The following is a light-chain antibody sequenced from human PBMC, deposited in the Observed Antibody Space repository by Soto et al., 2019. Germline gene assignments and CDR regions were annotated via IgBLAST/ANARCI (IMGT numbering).Light chain of an antibody. CDR2: DVS. V-gene: IGLV2-14*03. CDR1: SSDVGGYNY. J-gene: IGLJ1*01. CDR3: SSYTSSSTRV. Sequence: QSALTQPASASGSPGQSITISCTGTSSDVGGYNYVSWYQQHPDKAPKLMIYDVSNRPSGVSNRFSGSKSGNTASLTISGLQADDEADYYCSSYTSSSTRVFGTGTKLTVL.